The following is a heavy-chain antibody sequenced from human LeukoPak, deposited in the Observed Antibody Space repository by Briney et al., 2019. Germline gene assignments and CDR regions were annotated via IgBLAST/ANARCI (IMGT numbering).Heavy chain of an antibody. V-gene: IGHV1-69*13. J-gene: IGHJ4*02. CDR3: ARDLGGLERSGQY. Sequence: ASVKASCKASGGTFSSYAISWVRQAPGQGLEWMGGIIPIFGTANYAQKFQGRVTITADESTSTAYMELSSLRSEDTAVYYCARDLGGLERSGQYWGQGTLVTVSS. CDR1: GGTFSSYA. D-gene: IGHD6-19*01. CDR2: IIPIFGTA.